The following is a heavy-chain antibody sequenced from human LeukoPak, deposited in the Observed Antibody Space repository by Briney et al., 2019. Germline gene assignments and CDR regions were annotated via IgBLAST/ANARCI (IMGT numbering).Heavy chain of an antibody. CDR1: GFTFSSYW. V-gene: IGHV3-74*01. CDR2: MNTDGSVT. CDR3: AKKRGGSTSWFNFDY. J-gene: IGHJ4*02. Sequence: GGSLRLSCAASGFTFSSYWMYWVRQAPGKGLVWVSRMNTDGSVTTYADSVKGRFTISRDNAKNTLYLQMSSLRAEDTAVYYCAKKRGGSTSWFNFDYWGQGTLVTVSS. D-gene: IGHD6-13*01.